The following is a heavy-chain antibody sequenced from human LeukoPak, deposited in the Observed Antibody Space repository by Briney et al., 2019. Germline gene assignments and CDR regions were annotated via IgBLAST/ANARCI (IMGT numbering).Heavy chain of an antibody. J-gene: IGHJ4*02. Sequence: GGSLRLSCAASGFTFSSYGMHWVRQAPGKGLEWVAFIRYDASNKYYADSVKGRFTISRDNSKNTLYLQMNSLRAEDTAVYYCAKPATAMALDYWGQGTLVTVSS. V-gene: IGHV3-30*02. CDR1: GFTFSSYG. CDR2: IRYDASNK. D-gene: IGHD5-18*01. CDR3: AKPATAMALDY.